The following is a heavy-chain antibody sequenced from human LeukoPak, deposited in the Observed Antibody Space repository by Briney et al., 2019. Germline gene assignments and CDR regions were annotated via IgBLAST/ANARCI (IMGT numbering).Heavy chain of an antibody. J-gene: IGHJ4*02. V-gene: IGHV3-7*04. CDR2: IRQDGSDK. D-gene: IGHD3-9*01. Sequence: GGSLRLSCTAPGFTFTSYWMSWVRQAPGKGLEWVANIRQDGSDKYYVDSVTGRFTISRDSAKSSLYLQMNSLRAEDTAVYYCATETWFYFDYWGQGTLVTVSS. CDR1: GFTFTSYW. CDR3: ATETWFYFDY.